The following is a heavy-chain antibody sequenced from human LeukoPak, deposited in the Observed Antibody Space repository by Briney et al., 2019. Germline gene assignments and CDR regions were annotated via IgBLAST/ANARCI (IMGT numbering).Heavy chain of an antibody. CDR3: ARGGYYAMDV. Sequence: GGSLRLSCAASGFTFSIFDMHWVRQAPGEGLEWVAVISHDGSNKFYVDSVKGRFTISRDNSQNTLYLQMNRLRGEDTAVYYCARGGYYAMDVWGQGTTVTVSS. CDR2: ISHDGSNK. V-gene: IGHV3-30*04. CDR1: GFTFSIFD. J-gene: IGHJ6*02.